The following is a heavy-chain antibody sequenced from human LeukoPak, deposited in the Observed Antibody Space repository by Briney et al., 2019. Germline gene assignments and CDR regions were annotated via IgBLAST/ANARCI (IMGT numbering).Heavy chain of an antibody. V-gene: IGHV3-21*01. CDR2: ISGSRSYI. D-gene: IGHD5-24*01. Sequence: GGSLRLSCAASEFTFTNYNMHWIRQAPGEGLEWVSSISGSRSYIYYADSMKGRFTISRDNAKNSLYLQMYSLRTGATVVYFCASEMAATYDAFDIWGQGTMVTVSS. J-gene: IGHJ3*02. CDR3: ASEMAATYDAFDI. CDR1: EFTFTNYN.